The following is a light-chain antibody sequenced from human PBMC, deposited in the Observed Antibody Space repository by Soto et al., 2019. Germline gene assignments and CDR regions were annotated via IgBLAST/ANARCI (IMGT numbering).Light chain of an antibody. V-gene: IGKV3-20*01. J-gene: IGKJ5*01. CDR2: GAS. CDR3: QQYGSSPPIT. Sequence: EIVLTQSAGTLSLSPGERAILSYRASQSVSSSYLAWYQQKPGQAPRLXXYGASSRATGIPDRFSGSGSGTDFTLTISRLEPEDFAVYYCQQYGSSPPITFGQGTRLEIK. CDR1: QSVSSSY.